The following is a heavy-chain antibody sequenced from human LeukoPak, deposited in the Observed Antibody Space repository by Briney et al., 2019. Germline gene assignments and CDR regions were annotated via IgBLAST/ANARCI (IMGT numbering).Heavy chain of an antibody. V-gene: IGHV3-30*04. Sequence: GGSLRLSCAASGFTFSRYSMHWVRQTPSKGLEWVAIILYDGSHAYYPDFVKGRFTISRDNSKNTVSLQMNSLRADDTAVYYCARDNYVGNLDFWGQGTLVTVSS. CDR2: ILYDGSHA. CDR1: GFTFSRYS. J-gene: IGHJ4*02. CDR3: ARDNYVGNLDF. D-gene: IGHD4-23*01.